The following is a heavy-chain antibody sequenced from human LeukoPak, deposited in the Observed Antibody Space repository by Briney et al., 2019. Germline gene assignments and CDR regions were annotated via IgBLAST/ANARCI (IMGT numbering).Heavy chain of an antibody. V-gene: IGHV3-21*01. D-gene: IGHD5-12*01. CDR2: ISSGSSNI. CDR3: AKGSGYSGPPD. CDR1: GFPLSSYS. J-gene: IGHJ4*02. Sequence: PGGSLRLSCAASGFPLSSYSMNWVRQAPGKGLEWVSYISSGSSNIYYADSMRGRLTIARDNAKNSLFLQMNSLRAEDTAVYYCAKGSGYSGPPDWGQGTLVTVSA.